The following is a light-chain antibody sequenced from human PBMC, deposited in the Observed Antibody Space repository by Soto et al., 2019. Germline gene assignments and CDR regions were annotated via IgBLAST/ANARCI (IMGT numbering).Light chain of an antibody. J-gene: IGKJ1*01. CDR2: GAS. CDR1: QSVSSN. V-gene: IGKV3-15*01. CDR3: QQYNNWPWT. Sequence: VFTRSPVTLSLSPGERATLSCRASQSVSSNLVWYQQKPGQAPRLLIYGASTRATGVPARFSGSGSGTEFTLTISSLQSEDFAVYYCQQYNNWPWTFGQGTKVDI.